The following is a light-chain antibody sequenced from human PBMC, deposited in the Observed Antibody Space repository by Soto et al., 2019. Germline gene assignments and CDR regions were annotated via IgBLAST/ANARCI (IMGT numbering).Light chain of an antibody. V-gene: IGKV1-33*01. J-gene: IGKJ3*01. CDR2: DAS. CDR3: QHCDYLPI. CDR1: QDIPSY. Sequence: DIQMTQSPSSLSASVGDRVTITYQASQDIPSYLNWYQHKPGKAPKLLIYDASILEAGVPPRFSGSGSGTDFTLTISSLQPEDVATYYCQHCDYLPIFGPGTTVDFK.